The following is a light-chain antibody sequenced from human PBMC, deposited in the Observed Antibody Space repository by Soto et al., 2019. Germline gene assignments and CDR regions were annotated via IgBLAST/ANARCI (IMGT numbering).Light chain of an antibody. Sequence: QSVLTQPASVSGSPGQSITISCTGTSSDVGRYNLVSWYQQHPGKAPKLMIYEGTKRPSGVSNRFSGSKSGNTASLTISGLQAEDEADYSCCSYAGSSTYVFGTGTQLTVL. J-gene: IGLJ1*01. CDR2: EGT. CDR3: CSYAGSSTYV. V-gene: IGLV2-23*01. CDR1: SSDVGRYNL.